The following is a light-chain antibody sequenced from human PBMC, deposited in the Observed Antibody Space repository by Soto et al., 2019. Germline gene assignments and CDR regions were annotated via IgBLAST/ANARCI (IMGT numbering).Light chain of an antibody. CDR3: QQYHDWPPIT. CDR2: GAS. Sequence: EIVMTQSPATLSVSPGEGVTLSCRASQSVSGDLAWYQQKPGQSPRLLMYGASNRATDIPARFSGGGSGTEFTLTFSSLQSEDVAIYYCQQYHDWPPITFGPGTKVDIK. CDR1: QSVSGD. J-gene: IGKJ3*01. V-gene: IGKV3-15*01.